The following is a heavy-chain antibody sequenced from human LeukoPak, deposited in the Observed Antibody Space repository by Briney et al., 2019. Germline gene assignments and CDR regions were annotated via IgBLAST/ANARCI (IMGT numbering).Heavy chain of an antibody. J-gene: IGHJ4*02. CDR2: ITTSGRTI. CDR3: ARGSTSWYYFDY. CDR1: GFTVSSNY. D-gene: IGHD2-2*01. V-gene: IGHV3-11*04. Sequence: GGSLRLSCAASGFTVSSNYMSWVRQAPGKGLEWVSYITTSGRTINYADSVKGRFTISRDNAKNSVFLQMSSLRAEDTGIYYCARGSTSWYYFDYWGQGSLVTVSS.